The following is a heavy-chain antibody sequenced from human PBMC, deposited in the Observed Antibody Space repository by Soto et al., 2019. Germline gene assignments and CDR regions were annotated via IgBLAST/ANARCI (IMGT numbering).Heavy chain of an antibody. CDR2: ISAYNGNT. D-gene: IGHD3-22*01. CDR3: ARGGDYYDSSGYPLPITWFDP. CDR1: GYTFTSYG. J-gene: IGHJ5*02. V-gene: IGHV1-18*01. Sequence: QVQLVQSGAEVKKPGASVKVSCKASGYTFTSYGISWVRQAPGQGLEWMGWISAYNGNTNYAQKLQGRVTMTTDTSTSTAYMELRSLRSDDTAVYYCARGGDYYDSSGYPLPITWFDPWGQGTLVTVSS.